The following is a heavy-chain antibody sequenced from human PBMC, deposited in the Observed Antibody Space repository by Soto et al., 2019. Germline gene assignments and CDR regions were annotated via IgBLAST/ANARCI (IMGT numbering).Heavy chain of an antibody. J-gene: IGHJ6*02. CDR3: AGRPVYCTNGVCFNYYYYGMDV. Sequence: SETLSLTCAVYGGSFSGYYWSWIRQPPGKGLEWIGEINHSGSTNYNPSLKSRVTISVDTSKNQFSLKLSSVIAADTAVYYCAGRPVYCTNGVCFNYYYYGMDVWGQGTTVTVSS. D-gene: IGHD2-8*01. CDR2: INHSGST. V-gene: IGHV4-34*01. CDR1: GGSFSGYY.